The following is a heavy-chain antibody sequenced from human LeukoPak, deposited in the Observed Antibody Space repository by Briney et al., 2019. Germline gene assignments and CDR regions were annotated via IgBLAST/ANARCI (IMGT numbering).Heavy chain of an antibody. V-gene: IGHV3-30*02. Sequence: GGSLRLSCAASGFTFSSYGKHWVRQAPGKGLEWVAFIRYDGSNKYYADSVKGRFTISRDNSKNTLYLQMDSLRAEDTAVYYCAKDVAMVITTAGSFYYWGQGTLVTVSS. J-gene: IGHJ4*02. CDR1: GFTFSSYG. CDR3: AKDVAMVITTAGSFYY. D-gene: IGHD3-22*01. CDR2: IRYDGSNK.